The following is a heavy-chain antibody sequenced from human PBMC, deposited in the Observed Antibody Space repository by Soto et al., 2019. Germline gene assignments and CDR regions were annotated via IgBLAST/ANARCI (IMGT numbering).Heavy chain of an antibody. CDR3: ARDPVSPDYDFWSGSSSYYYYYGMDV. J-gene: IGHJ6*02. CDR2: IIPIFGTA. D-gene: IGHD3-3*01. CDR1: GGTFSSYA. V-gene: IGHV1-69*06. Sequence: SVKVSCKASGGTFSSYAISWVRQGPGQGLELMGGIIPIFGTANYAQKFQGRVTITADNSTSTAYMDLSSLRSEDTAVYYCARDPVSPDYDFWSGSSSYYYYYGMDVWGQGATVTVSS.